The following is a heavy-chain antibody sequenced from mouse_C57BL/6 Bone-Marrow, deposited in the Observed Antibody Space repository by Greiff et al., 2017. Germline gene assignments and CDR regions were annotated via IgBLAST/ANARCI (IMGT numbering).Heavy chain of an antibody. CDR3: ARLGDYGYDADY. J-gene: IGHJ2*01. CDR2: IYPGGGYT. Sequence: VQRVESGAELVRPGTSVKMSCKASGYTFTNYWIGWAKQRPGHGLEWIGDIYPGGGYTNYNEKFKGKATLTADKSSSTAYMQFSSLTSEDSAIYYCARLGDYGYDADYWGQGTTLTVSS. V-gene: IGHV1-63*01. D-gene: IGHD2-2*01. CDR1: GYTFTNYW.